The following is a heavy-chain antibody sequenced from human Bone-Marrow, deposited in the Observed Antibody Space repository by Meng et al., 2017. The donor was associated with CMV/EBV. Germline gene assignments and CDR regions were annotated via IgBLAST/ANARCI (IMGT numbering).Heavy chain of an antibody. CDR2: INPSGGST. CDR3: ARVKWGEAAAVGELYFDY. CDR1: GYTFTSYY. J-gene: IGHJ4*02. Sequence: ASVKVSCKASGYTFTSYYMHWVRQAPGQGLEWMGIINPSGGSTSYAQKFQGRVTMTRDTSTSTVYMELSSLRSEDTAVYYCARVKWGEAAAVGELYFDYCGQGTLVAVSS. D-gene: IGHD6-13*01. V-gene: IGHV1-46*01.